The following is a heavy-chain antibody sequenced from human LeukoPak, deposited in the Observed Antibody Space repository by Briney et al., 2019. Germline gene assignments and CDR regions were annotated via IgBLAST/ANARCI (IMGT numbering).Heavy chain of an antibody. CDR2: IGANGDT. Sequence: GRSLRVSCAASGFNFINFPMTWFRQAPGKGLEWVSFIGANGDTNYAESAKDRFTISRDNSKKTLFLEMHSLRVEDTAVYYCARWNRMANREFFDWGQGTLVVVAS. V-gene: IGHV3-23*01. CDR3: ARWNRMANREFFD. D-gene: IGHD5-24*01. CDR1: GFNFINFP. J-gene: IGHJ4*02.